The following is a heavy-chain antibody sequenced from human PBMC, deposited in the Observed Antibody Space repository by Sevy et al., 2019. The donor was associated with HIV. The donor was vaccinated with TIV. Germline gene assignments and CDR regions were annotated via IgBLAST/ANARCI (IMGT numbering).Heavy chain of an antibody. CDR2: IWYDGSSK. CDR3: ASGPYYYASRTENFDY. CDR1: GFTFSSYG. D-gene: IGHD3-10*01. Sequence: GGSLRLSCAASGFTFSSYGMHWVRQAPGKGLEWVALIWYDGSSKYYADSVKGRFTISRDNSKNTLYLQMNSLRAEDTAVYYCASGPYYYASRTENFDYWGQGTLVTVSS. V-gene: IGHV3-33*01. J-gene: IGHJ4*02.